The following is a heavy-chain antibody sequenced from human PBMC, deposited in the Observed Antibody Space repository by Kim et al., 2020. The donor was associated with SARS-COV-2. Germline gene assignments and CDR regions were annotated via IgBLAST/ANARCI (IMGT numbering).Heavy chain of an antibody. CDR2: TTPSGDST. Sequence: ASVKVSCKASGYTFTSNHMHWVRQAPGQGLEWMGSTTPSGDSTSYSQRFQGRLTMTTDTSTSTVYMELSSLRSDDTAVYFCARDLSDNWTFDYWGQGTLVTVSS. CDR1: GYTFTSNH. J-gene: IGHJ4*02. CDR3: ARDLSDNWTFDY. V-gene: IGHV1-46*01. D-gene: IGHD1-20*01.